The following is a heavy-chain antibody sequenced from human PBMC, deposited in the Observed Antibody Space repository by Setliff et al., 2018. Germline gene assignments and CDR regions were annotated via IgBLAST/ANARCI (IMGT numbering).Heavy chain of an antibody. CDR1: GGSISSGGYY. V-gene: IGHV4-31*03. Sequence: SSETLSLTCTVSGGSISSGGYYWSWIRQHPGKGLEWIGYIYYSGSTYYNPSLKSRVTISVDTSKNQFSLKLSSVTAAGTAVYYCARDRRIVGARHAFDIWGQGTMVTVSS. CDR3: ARDRRIVGARHAFDI. D-gene: IGHD1-26*01. J-gene: IGHJ3*02. CDR2: IYYSGST.